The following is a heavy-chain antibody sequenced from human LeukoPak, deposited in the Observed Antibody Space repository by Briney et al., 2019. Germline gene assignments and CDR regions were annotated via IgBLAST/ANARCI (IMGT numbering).Heavy chain of an antibody. V-gene: IGHV3-7*03. Sequence: GGSLRLSCAASGFTFSSYWMSWVRQAPGKGLEWVANIKQDGSEKYYVDSVKGRLTISRDNAKNSLYLQMNSLRAEDSAVYYCAKNAGYSYGLYYFDYWGQGTLVTVSS. D-gene: IGHD5-18*01. CDR3: AKNAGYSYGLYYFDY. CDR1: GFTFSSYW. CDR2: IKQDGSEK. J-gene: IGHJ4*02.